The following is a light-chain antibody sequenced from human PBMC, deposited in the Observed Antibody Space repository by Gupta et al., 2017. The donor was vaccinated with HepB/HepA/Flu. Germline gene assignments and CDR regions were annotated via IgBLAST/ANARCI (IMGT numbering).Light chain of an antibody. CDR3: CSYAGSSTWV. V-gene: IGLV2-23*02. CDR1: SSDIGSHNL. Sequence: QSALAQTASVSGSPGPSITISCTGTSSDIGSHNLVSWYQHHPGKAPKLLIYEVTKLPAGVSSRFSASKSGNTASLTISVRQAEDEADYYCCSYAGSSTWVFGGGTKVTVL. CDR2: EVT. J-gene: IGLJ3*02.